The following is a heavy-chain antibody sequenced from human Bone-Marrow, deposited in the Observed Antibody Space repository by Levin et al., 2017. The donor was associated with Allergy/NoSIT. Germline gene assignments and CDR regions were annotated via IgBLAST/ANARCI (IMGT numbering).Heavy chain of an antibody. Sequence: GESLKISCAASGFTFLDYWMHWVRQAPGKGLDWISVIYSGGGTYYADSVKGRFTISRDKSKNTVYLQMNSLRVEDTAVYYCSSAPGFSDYWGQGTLVTVSS. V-gene: IGHV3-66*01. CDR2: IYSGGGT. J-gene: IGHJ4*02. CDR1: GFTFLDYW. CDR3: SSAPGFSDY.